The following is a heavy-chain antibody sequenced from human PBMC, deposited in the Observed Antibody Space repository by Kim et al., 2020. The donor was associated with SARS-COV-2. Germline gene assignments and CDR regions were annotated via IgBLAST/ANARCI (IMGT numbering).Heavy chain of an antibody. CDR1: GGSFSGYY. CDR2: INHSGST. V-gene: IGHV4-34*01. D-gene: IGHD6-13*01. J-gene: IGHJ3*02. Sequence: SETLSLTCAVYGGSFSGYYWRWIRQPPGKGLEWIGEINHSGSTNYNPSLKSRVTISVDTSKNQSSLKLSTVTAADTAAYYCATGLSSSSWYGLSRVFDT. CDR3: ATGLSSSSWYGLSRVFDT.